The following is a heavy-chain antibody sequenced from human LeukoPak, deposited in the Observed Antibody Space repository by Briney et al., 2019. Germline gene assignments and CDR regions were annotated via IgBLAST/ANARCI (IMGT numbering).Heavy chain of an antibody. CDR2: ISSSSSYI. CDR3: AGPPSTDRYYFDY. D-gene: IGHD4-17*01. Sequence: GGSLRLSCAASGFTFSSYSMNWVRQAPGKGLEWVSSISSSSSYIYYADSVKGRFTISRDNAKNSLYLQMNSLRAEDTAVYYCAGPPSTDRYYFDYWGQGTLVTVSS. V-gene: IGHV3-21*01. J-gene: IGHJ4*02. CDR1: GFTFSSYS.